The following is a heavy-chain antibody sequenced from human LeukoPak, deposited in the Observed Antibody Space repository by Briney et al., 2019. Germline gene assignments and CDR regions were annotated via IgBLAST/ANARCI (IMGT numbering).Heavy chain of an antibody. CDR2: IIPLLGRA. J-gene: IGHJ6*04. V-gene: IGHV1-69*04. CDR1: GDTFSSYA. Sequence: ASVKVSCKVSGDTFSSYAINWVRQAPGQGLEWVGRIIPLLGRANYTQKFQGRVTITADKSTSTAYMELSSLRSGDTAVYYCARGPSYYYNIRVYYHYYDGMKVWAKGTTVTVPS. CDR3: ARGPSYYYNIRVYYHYYDGMKV. D-gene: IGHD3-22*01.